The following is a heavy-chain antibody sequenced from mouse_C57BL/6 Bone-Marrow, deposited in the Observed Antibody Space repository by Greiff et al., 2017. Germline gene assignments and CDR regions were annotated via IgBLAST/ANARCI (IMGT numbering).Heavy chain of an antibody. CDR1: GFNIKDDY. Sequence: EVQLQESGAELVRPGASVKLSCTASGFNIKDDYIHWVKQRPEQGLEWIGCIDPEIGDTEYASKFQGKATITSDTSSNTAYLQLSSLTSEDTAVYYCSSFDGIYFDFWGQGTPLTVAS. CDR3: SSFDGIYFDF. J-gene: IGHJ2*01. CDR2: IDPEIGDT. V-gene: IGHV14-4*01. D-gene: IGHD2-3*01.